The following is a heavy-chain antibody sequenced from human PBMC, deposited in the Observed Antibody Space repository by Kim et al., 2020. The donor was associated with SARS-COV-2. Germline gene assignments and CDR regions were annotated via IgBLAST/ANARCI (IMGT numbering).Heavy chain of an antibody. CDR3: ARVVVVVAATRANGFDP. D-gene: IGHD2-15*01. CDR2: IYHSGST. Sequence: SETLSLTCAVSGGSISSSNWWSWVRQPPGKGLEWIGEIYHSGSTNYNPSLKSRVTISVDKSKNQFSLKLSSVTAADTAVYYCARVVVVVAATRANGFDPWGQGTLVTVSS. V-gene: IGHV4-4*02. CDR1: GGSISSSNW. J-gene: IGHJ5*02.